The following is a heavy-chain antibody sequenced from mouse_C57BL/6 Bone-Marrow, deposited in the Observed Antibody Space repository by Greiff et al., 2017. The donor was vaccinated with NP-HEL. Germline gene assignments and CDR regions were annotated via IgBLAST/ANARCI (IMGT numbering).Heavy chain of an antibody. D-gene: IGHD1-1*01. CDR3: ARSHYYGSSYVSWFAY. J-gene: IGHJ3*01. V-gene: IGHV1-75*01. Sequence: QVQLQQSGPELVKPGASVKISCKASGYTFTDYYINWVKQRPGQGLEWIGWIFPGSGSTYYNEKFKGKATLTVDKSSSTAYMLLSSLTSEDSAVYFCARSHYYGSSYVSWFAYWGQGTLVTVSA. CDR1: GYTFTDYY. CDR2: IFPGSGST.